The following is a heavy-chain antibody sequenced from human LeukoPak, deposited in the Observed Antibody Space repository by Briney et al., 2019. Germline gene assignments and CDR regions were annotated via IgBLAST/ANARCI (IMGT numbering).Heavy chain of an antibody. D-gene: IGHD1-26*01. CDR2: IYYSGST. CDR1: GGSISSSSYY. CDR3: ARLSVIVGAALEYYYYYMDV. Sequence: SETLSLTCTVSGGSISSSSYYWGWICQPPGKGLEWIGSIYYSGSTYYNPSLKSRVTISVDTSKNQFSLKLSSVTAADTAVYYCARLSVIVGAALEYYYYYMDVWGQGTTVTVSS. V-gene: IGHV4-39*01. J-gene: IGHJ6*03.